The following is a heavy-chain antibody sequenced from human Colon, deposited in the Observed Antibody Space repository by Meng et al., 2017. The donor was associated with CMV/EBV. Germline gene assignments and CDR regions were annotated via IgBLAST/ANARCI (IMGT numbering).Heavy chain of an antibody. CDR1: EASYNRDYVL. V-gene: IGHV4-61*01. CDR3: ARDVMLPAPFFDP. D-gene: IGHD2-2*01. CDR2: IQNSGKN. J-gene: IGHJ5*02. Sequence: SEASYNRDYVLQTPGRQPQGKGLEWIGDIQNSGKNNYNPSLKSRITMSIDTSKNQFSRTWLSVTAADTAVYYCARDVMLPAPFFDPWGQGTLVTVSS.